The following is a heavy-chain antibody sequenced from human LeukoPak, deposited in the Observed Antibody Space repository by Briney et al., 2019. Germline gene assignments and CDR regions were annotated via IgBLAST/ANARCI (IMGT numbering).Heavy chain of an antibody. V-gene: IGHV3-23*01. CDR1: GFTFSSYG. CDR2: ISGSGGST. Sequence: PGGSLRLSCAASGFTFSSYGMSWVRQAPGKGLEWVSAISGSGGSTYYADSVKGRFTISRDNAKNTLYLQMNSLRAEDTAVYYCARGGGSDILTGWTHWGQGTLVTVSS. CDR3: ARGGGSDILTGWTH. J-gene: IGHJ4*02. D-gene: IGHD3-9*01.